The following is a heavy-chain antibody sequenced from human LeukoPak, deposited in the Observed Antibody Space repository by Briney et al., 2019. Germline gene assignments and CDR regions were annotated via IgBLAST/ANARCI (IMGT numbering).Heavy chain of an antibody. J-gene: IGHJ4*02. V-gene: IGHV3-30*04. CDR2: ISYDGSNK. Sequence: PGGSLRLSCAASGFTFSSYAMHWVRQAPGKGLEWVAVISYDGSNKYYADSVKGRFTISRDNSKNTLYLQMNSLRAEDTAVYYSAKDWAAAAPPEYYFDYWGQGTLVTVSS. D-gene: IGHD6-13*01. CDR1: GFTFSSYA. CDR3: AKDWAAAAPPEYYFDY.